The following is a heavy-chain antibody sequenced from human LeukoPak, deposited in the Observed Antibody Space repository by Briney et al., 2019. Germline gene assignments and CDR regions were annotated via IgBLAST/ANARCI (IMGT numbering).Heavy chain of an antibody. D-gene: IGHD3-10*01. CDR1: GFTFSHFG. CDR3: AKDLVRGVIRGFFQD. Sequence: GRSLRLSCAVSGFTFSHFGTHWVRQAPGKGLEWVAVISYDGSNKYYADSVKGRFTISRDSSKNTLYLQMNSLRVEDTAVYYCAKDLVRGVIRGFFQDWGQGTLVTVSS. V-gene: IGHV3-30*18. CDR2: ISYDGSNK. J-gene: IGHJ1*01.